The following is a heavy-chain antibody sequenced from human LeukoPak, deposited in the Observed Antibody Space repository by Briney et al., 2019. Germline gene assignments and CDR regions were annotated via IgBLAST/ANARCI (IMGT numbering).Heavy chain of an antibody. Sequence: ASVTVSCKASGYTFTSYDINWVRQATGQGLEWMGWMNPNSGNTDYAQKFQGRVTITRNTSKSTAYMELSSLRSEDTAVYYCARARNYYDNSGYYYEGDAFDIWGQGTMVTVSS. CDR2: MNPNSGNT. J-gene: IGHJ3*02. D-gene: IGHD3-22*01. CDR3: ARARNYYDNSGYYYEGDAFDI. CDR1: GYTFTSYD. V-gene: IGHV1-8*01.